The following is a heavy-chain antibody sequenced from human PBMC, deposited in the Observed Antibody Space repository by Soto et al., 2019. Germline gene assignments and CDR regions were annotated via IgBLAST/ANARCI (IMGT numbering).Heavy chain of an antibody. D-gene: IGHD2-21*02. CDR2: IIPILGIA. V-gene: IGHV1-69*02. CDR3: ARMCGADCSPHY. CDR1: GGTFSSYT. Sequence: QVQLVQSGAEVKKPGSSVKVSCKASGGTFSSYTISWVRQAPGQGLEWMGRIIPILGIANYAQKFQGRVTITADKSTSTAYMELSSLRSEETAVYYTARMCGADCSPHYWGQGTLVTVSS. J-gene: IGHJ4*02.